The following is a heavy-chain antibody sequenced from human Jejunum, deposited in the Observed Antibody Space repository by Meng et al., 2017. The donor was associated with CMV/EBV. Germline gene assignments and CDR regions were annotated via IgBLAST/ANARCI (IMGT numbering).Heavy chain of an antibody. CDR3: ARDGSEMWTGYSGFNP. CDR1: GYISSGDYC. J-gene: IGHJ5*02. V-gene: IGHV4-30-4*01. D-gene: IGHD3/OR15-3a*01. CDR2: IFYSGRT. Sequence: GYISSGDYCWRWIRQSPGEGLELIGYIFYSGRTYYNPSFESRATISVDTSTNQFSLKLTSVTAADTAVYYCARDGSEMWTGYSGFNPWGQGVLVTVSS.